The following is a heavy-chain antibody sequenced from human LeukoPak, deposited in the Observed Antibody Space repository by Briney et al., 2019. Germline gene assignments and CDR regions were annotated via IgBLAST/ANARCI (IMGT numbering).Heavy chain of an antibody. D-gene: IGHD2-2*01. V-gene: IGHV1-18*01. Sequence: ASVKVSCKASGYTFTSYAMHWVRQAPGQRLEWMGWISAYIGNTNYAQKFQGRVTMTTDTSTSTAYMELRSLRSDDTAVYYCARESGQYCSSTSCQRGDYWGQGTLVTVSS. CDR2: ISAYIGNT. CDR3: ARESGQYCSSTSCQRGDY. CDR1: GYTFTSYA. J-gene: IGHJ4*02.